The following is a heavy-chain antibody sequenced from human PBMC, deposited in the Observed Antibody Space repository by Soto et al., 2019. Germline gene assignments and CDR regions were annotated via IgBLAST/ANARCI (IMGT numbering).Heavy chain of an antibody. Sequence: ASVKVSCKASGYTFTSYAMHWVRQAPGQRLEWMGGIIPIFGTANYAQKFQGRVTITADESTSTAYMELSSLRSEDTAVYYCARKYSGSYYCFDPWGQGTLVTVS. CDR2: IIPIFGTA. J-gene: IGHJ5*02. D-gene: IGHD1-26*01. CDR3: ARKYSGSYYCFDP. CDR1: GYTFTSYA. V-gene: IGHV1-69*13.